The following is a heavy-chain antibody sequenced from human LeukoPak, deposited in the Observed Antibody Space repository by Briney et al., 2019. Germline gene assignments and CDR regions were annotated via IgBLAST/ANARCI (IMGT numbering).Heavy chain of an antibody. Sequence: GGPLRLSCAASGFTFSSYAMSWVRQAPGKGLEWVSAISGSGGSTYYADSVKGRFTISRDNSKNTRYLQMNSLRAEDTAVYYCAKPPLRLNQPVDYWGQGTLVTVSS. CDR1: GFTFSSYA. J-gene: IGHJ4*02. V-gene: IGHV3-23*01. D-gene: IGHD2-2*01. CDR2: ISGSGGST. CDR3: AKPPLRLNQPVDY.